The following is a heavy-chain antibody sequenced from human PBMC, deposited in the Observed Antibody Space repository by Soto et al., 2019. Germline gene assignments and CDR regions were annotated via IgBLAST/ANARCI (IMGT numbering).Heavy chain of an antibody. CDR2: IYHRGSA. CDR1: GDSIDSYY. J-gene: IGHJ4*02. Sequence: SETLSLTCTVSGDSIDSYYWNWIRQPPGKGLEWIGYIYHRGSANYNPSLKSRVTISIDTSKNQFSLKLTSVTAADTAFYFCARDGTFNGYDYFDYWGQGSLVTVSS. D-gene: IGHD5-12*01. CDR3: ARDGTFNGYDYFDY. V-gene: IGHV4-59*01.